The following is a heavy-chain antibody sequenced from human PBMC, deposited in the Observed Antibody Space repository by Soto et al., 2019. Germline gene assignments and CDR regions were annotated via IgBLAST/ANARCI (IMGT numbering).Heavy chain of an antibody. CDR3: EKDRWGGSSWYAPYGAFDI. D-gene: IGHD6-13*01. CDR2: ISYDGSNK. Sequence: QVQLVESGGGVVQPGRSLRLSCAASGFTFSSYGMHWVRQAPGKGLEWVAVISYDGSNKYYANSVKGRFTISRDNSKKGLYLKMNSLRAEDTAVYYCEKDRWGGSSWYAPYGAFDIWGQGTMVTVPS. J-gene: IGHJ3*02. CDR1: GFTFSSYG. V-gene: IGHV3-30*18.